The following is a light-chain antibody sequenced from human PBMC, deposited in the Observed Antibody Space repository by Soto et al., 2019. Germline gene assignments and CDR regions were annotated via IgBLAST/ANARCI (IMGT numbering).Light chain of an antibody. V-gene: IGLV2-11*01. Sequence: QLVLTQPRSVSGSPGQSVTISCTGTSSDVANYDFVSWYQQHPGKAPKFMIYDVNKRPSGVPDRFSGSKSGNTASLIISGLQADDEADYYCCSYAGRYSWVFGGGTKLTVL. J-gene: IGLJ3*02. CDR1: SSDVANYDF. CDR2: DVN. CDR3: CSYAGRYSWV.